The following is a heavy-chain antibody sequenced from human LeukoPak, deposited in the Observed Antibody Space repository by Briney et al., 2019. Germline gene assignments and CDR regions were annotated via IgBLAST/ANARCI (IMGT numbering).Heavy chain of an antibody. CDR1: GFTFTDYS. J-gene: IGHJ4*02. D-gene: IGHD3-9*01. Sequence: GGSLRLSCIASGFTFTDYSMGWVRQAPGKGPEWVANIRQDGSEEYYVDSVKGRFTISRDNAKNSLYLQMNSLRAEDTAVYYCARDPLVSDYDILTGDYWGQGTLVTVSS. V-gene: IGHV3-7*01. CDR2: IRQDGSEE. CDR3: ARDPLVSDYDILTGDY.